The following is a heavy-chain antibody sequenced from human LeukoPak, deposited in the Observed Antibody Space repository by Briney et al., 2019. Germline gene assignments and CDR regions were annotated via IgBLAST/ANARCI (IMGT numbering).Heavy chain of an antibody. CDR2: IYPGDSDT. Sequence: PGESLKISCKGSGYSFTSYWIGWVRQMPGKGLEWMGIIYPGDSDTRYSPSFQGQVTISADKSISTAYLQWSSLKASDTAMYYCARSRIPYLTTPPGAFDIWGQGTMVTVSS. D-gene: IGHD3-3*01. CDR3: ARSRIPYLTTPPGAFDI. J-gene: IGHJ3*02. CDR1: GYSFTSYW. V-gene: IGHV5-51*01.